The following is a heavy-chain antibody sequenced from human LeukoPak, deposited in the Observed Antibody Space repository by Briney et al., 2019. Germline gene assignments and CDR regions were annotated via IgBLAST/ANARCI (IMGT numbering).Heavy chain of an antibody. CDR3: VRDLKSVSGTDS. CDR1: GSSISSAYY. CDR2: IHHGGDT. V-gene: IGHV4-38-2*02. J-gene: IGHJ4*02. Sequence: SSETLSLTCSVSGSSISSAYYWGWSRQPPGKGLEWIESIHHGGDTYYNPSLKSRVTISVDTSKNQFSLRLSSVTAADTAVYYCVRDLKSVSGTDSWGPGTLVTVSS. D-gene: IGHD6-19*01.